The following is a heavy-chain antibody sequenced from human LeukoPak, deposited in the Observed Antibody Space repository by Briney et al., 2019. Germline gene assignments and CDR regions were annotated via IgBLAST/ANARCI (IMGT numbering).Heavy chain of an antibody. J-gene: IGHJ4*02. CDR3: AKYDTSVNFDY. Sequence: GGSLRLSCVASGFTFTNAWMSWVRQAPGKGLEWVCHIKSKADGGTTDYAALVIGRFIISRDDLKHTLYLQMNSLKTDDTAVYYCAKYDTSVNFDYWGQGTLVTVSS. V-gene: IGHV3-15*01. D-gene: IGHD3-22*01. CDR2: IKSKADGGTT. CDR1: GFTFTNAW.